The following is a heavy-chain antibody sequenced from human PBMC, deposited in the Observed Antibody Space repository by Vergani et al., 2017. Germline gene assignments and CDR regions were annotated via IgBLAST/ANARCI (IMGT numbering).Heavy chain of an antibody. D-gene: IGHD3-10*01. V-gene: IGHV1-69*01. CDR1: GGTFSSYA. CDR2: IIPIFGTA. CDR3: ASTTYYYGSGSYIGCDY. J-gene: IGHJ4*02. Sequence: QVQLVQSGAEVKKPGSSVKVSCKASGGTFSSYAISWVRQAPGQGLEWMGGIIPIFGTANYAQKFQGRVTITADESTSTAYMELSSLRSEDTAVYYCASTTYYYGSGSYIGCDYWGQGTLVTVSS.